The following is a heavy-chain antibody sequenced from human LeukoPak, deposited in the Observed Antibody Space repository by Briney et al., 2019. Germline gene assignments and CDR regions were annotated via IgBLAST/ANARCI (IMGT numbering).Heavy chain of an antibody. J-gene: IGHJ6*03. CDR1: GGSISNYY. Sequence: PSETLSLAYTVSGGSISNYYWSWIRQPAGKGLEWIGRIYTGVSTSYKPSLKSGLTMSLDTPKIQFSLKRISVTAAATLIYNVARNDYDPLLYFYYMAVSGKATTVTASS. CDR2: IYTGVST. V-gene: IGHV4-4*07. CDR3: ARNDYDPLLYFYYMAV. D-gene: IGHD2-15*01.